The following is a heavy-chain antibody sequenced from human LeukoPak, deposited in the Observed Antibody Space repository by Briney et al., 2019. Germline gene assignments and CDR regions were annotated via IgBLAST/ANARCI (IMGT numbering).Heavy chain of an antibody. CDR3: ARGGGLDV. CDR1: GFTFSGFW. J-gene: IGHJ6*02. V-gene: IGHV3-7*03. D-gene: IGHD3-16*01. Sequence: GGSLRLSCAASGFTFSGFWRNWARQAPGKGLEWVASINHNGNVNYYVDSVKGRFTISRDNAKNSLYLQMSNLGAEDTAVYFCARGGGLDVWGQGATVTVSS. CDR2: INHNGNVN.